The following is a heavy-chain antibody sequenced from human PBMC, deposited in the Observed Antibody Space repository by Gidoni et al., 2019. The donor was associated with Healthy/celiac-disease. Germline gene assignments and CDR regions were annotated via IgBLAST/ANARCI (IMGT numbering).Heavy chain of an antibody. CDR1: GFTFDDYA. CDR2: ISWNRGSI. CDR3: AKAPYGDGDYFDY. D-gene: IGHD4-17*01. V-gene: IGHV3-9*01. J-gene: IGHJ4*02. Sequence: EVQLVESGGGLVQPGRSLRLSCAASGFTFDDYAMHWVRQAPGKGLEWVSGISWNRGSIGYADYVKGRCTISRDNAKNSLYLQMNSLRAEDTAWYYCAKAPYGDGDYFDYWGQGTLVTVSS.